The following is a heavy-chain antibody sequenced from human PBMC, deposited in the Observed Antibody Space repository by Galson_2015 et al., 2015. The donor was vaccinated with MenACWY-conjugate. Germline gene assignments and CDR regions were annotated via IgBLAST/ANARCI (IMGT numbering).Heavy chain of an antibody. V-gene: IGHV3-9*01. CDR2: IAWNSISK. Sequence: SLRLSCAASGFNFHDYAMHWVRQGPGKGLEWVAGIAWNSISKDYGDSVKGRFTISRDNAKNSLYLQMNSLRPADTAVYYCARLPQGYCGSNSCFGWFESWGQGTLVTVSS. D-gene: IGHD4-23*01. CDR3: ARLPQGYCGSNSCFGWFES. J-gene: IGHJ5*01. CDR1: GFNFHDYA.